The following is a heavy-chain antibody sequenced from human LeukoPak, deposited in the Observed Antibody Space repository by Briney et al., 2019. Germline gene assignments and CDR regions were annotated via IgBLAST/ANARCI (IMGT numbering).Heavy chain of an antibody. Sequence: ASVKVSCKASGGTFSSYDISWVRQAPGQGLEWMGWIIPIFGTANYAQKFQGRVTITTNKSTSTAYMELSSLRSEDTAVYYCAREWDCYDSSGSGYYFDFWGQGTLVTVSS. D-gene: IGHD3-22*01. CDR1: GGTFSSYD. CDR3: AREWDCYDSSGSGYYFDF. CDR2: IIPIFGTA. J-gene: IGHJ4*02. V-gene: IGHV1-69*05.